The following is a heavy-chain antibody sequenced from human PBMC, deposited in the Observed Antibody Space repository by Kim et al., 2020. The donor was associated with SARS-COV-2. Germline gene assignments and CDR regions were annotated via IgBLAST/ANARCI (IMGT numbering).Heavy chain of an antibody. CDR3: AKARYCSSTSCYFTDAFDI. J-gene: IGHJ3*02. Sequence: GRFTISRDNSKNTLYLQMNSLRAEDTAVYYCAKARYCSSTSCYFTDAFDIWGQGTMVTVSS. D-gene: IGHD2-2*01. V-gene: IGHV3-23*01.